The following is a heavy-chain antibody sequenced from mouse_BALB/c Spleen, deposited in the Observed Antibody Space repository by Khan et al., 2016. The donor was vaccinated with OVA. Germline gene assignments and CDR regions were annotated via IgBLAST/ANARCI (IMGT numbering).Heavy chain of an antibody. J-gene: IGHJ3*01. D-gene: IGHD2-2*01. CDR1: GYTFSSYW. CDR3: ARGGYGVFAY. V-gene: IGHV1-9*01. Sequence: QVQLQQSGGDLMKPGASVKISYKATGYTFSSYWIEWVKQRPGHGLEWIGQIFPGSVSTTYNEKFKGKATFTADTSSNTAYMQLSSLTSEASAVYYCARGGYGVFAYWGQGTLVTVSA. CDR2: IFPGSVST.